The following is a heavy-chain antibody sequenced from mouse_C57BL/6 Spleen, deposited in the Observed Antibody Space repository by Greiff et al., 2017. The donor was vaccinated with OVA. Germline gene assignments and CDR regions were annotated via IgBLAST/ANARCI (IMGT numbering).Heavy chain of an antibody. V-gene: IGHV1-20*01. CDR1: GYSFTGYF. Sequence: VQLQQSGPELVKPGDSVKISCKASGYSFTGYFMNWVMQSHGKSLEWIGRINPYNGDTFYNQKFKGKATLTVDKSSSTAHMELRSLTSEDSAVYYCARDGNDYDGFAYWGQGTLVTVSA. J-gene: IGHJ3*01. CDR3: ARDGNDYDGFAY. CDR2: INPYNGDT. D-gene: IGHD2-4*01.